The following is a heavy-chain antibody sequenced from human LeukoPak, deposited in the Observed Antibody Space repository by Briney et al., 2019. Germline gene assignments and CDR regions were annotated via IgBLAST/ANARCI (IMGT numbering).Heavy chain of an antibody. CDR2: IYSSGST. J-gene: IGHJ4*02. CDR1: GGSINNYY. CDR3: ARTPIYYFDNSDYYN. Sequence: SETLSLTCTVSGGSINNYYWSWIRQPAGKGLEWIGLIYSSGSTSYNPSLKSRVTMSVDTSKKQFSLRLSSVTAADTAVYYCARTPIYYFDNSDYYNWGQGTLVTVSS. V-gene: IGHV4-4*07. D-gene: IGHD3-22*01.